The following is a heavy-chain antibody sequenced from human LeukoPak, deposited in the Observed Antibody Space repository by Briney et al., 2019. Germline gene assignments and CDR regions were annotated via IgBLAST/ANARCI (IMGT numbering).Heavy chain of an antibody. Sequence: PGGALRLSCAPPGFTFRAAKIHWVRQPPGKRLQWVAVALNDGSNKYYADSVTGRFTVSRDSSESTLYLYMNSMRVDDTAVYYCARDSPPYYFDSWGQGTLVTVSS. CDR3: ARDSPPYYFDS. J-gene: IGHJ4*02. CDR1: GFTFRAAK. V-gene: IGHV3-30-3*01. CDR2: ALNDGSNK.